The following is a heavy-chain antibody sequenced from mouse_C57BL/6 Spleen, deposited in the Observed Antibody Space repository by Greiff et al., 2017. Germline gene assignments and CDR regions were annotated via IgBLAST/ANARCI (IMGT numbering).Heavy chain of an antibody. J-gene: IGHJ2*01. Sequence: EVQLQQSGPELVKPGASVQIPCKASGYTFTAYNMAWVKQSHGKSLEWIGDINPNNGGTIYNQKVKGKATLTVDKSSSTAYMELRSLTSEDTAVYYCARRRSLPGFDYWGQGTTHTVSS. CDR2: INPNNGGT. D-gene: IGHD6-2*01. CDR1: GYTFTAYN. CDR3: ARRRSLPGFDY. V-gene: IGHV1-18*01.